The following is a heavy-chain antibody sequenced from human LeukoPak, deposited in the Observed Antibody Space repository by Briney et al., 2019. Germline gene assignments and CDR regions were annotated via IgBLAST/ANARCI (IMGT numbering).Heavy chain of an antibody. CDR2: IYSGGST. J-gene: IGHJ6*03. CDR1: GFTVSSNY. V-gene: IGHV3-66*02. D-gene: IGHD1-7*01. CDR3: ARENYKREYYYYMDV. Sequence: GGSLRLSCAASGFTVSSNYMSWVRQAPGRGLEWVSVIYSGGSTYYADSVKGRFTISRDNSKNTLYLQMNSLRAEDTAVYYCARENYKREYYYYMDVWGKGTTVTVSS.